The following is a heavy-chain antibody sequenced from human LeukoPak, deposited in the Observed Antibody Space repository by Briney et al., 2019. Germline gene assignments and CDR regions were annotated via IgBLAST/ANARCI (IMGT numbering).Heavy chain of an antibody. Sequence: SETLSLTCAVYGGSFSGYYWSWIRQPPGKGLEWIGEINHSGSTNYNPSLKSRVTISVDTSKNQFSLKLSSVTAAGTAVYYCARLVYCSGGSCYSFLFDYWGQGTLVTVSS. CDR2: INHSGST. CDR3: ARLVYCSGGSCYSFLFDY. D-gene: IGHD2-15*01. V-gene: IGHV4-34*01. CDR1: GGSFSGYY. J-gene: IGHJ4*02.